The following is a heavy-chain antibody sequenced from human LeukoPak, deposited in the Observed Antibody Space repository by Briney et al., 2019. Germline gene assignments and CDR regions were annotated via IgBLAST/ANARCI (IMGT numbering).Heavy chain of an antibody. CDR3: ARGSSSWYPSYYYYMDV. J-gene: IGHJ6*03. CDR1: GASISSIYYY. V-gene: IGHV4-39*01. Sequence: SETLSLTCTVSGASISSIYYYWGWIRQPPGRGLEWIGNIYYSGDTYYNPSLKRRVTISVDTSKNQFSLKLSSVTAADTAVYYCARGSSSWYPSYYYYMDVWGKGTTVTISS. D-gene: IGHD6-13*01. CDR2: IYYSGDT.